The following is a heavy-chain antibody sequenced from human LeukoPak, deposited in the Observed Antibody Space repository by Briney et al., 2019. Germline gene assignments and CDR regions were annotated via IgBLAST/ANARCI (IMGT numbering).Heavy chain of an antibody. CDR1: GFTFSSYS. D-gene: IGHD2-2*02. Sequence: GGSLRLSCAASGFTFSSYSMNWVRQAPGKGLEWVSYISSSSSTIYYADSVKGRFTISRDNAKNSLYLQMNSLRAEDTAVYYCARMTRDPYCSSTSCYTTDYWGQGTLVTVSS. CDR3: ARMTRDPYCSSTSCYTTDY. V-gene: IGHV3-48*01. J-gene: IGHJ4*02. CDR2: ISSSSSTI.